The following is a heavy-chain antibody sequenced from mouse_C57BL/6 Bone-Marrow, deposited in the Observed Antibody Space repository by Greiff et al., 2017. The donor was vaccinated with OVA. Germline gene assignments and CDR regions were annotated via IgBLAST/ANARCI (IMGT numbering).Heavy chain of an antibody. CDR3: ANYYYGSRFDY. CDR2: IYPRSGNT. CDR1: GYTFTSYG. J-gene: IGHJ2*01. Sequence: QVQLQQSGAELARPGASVKLSCKASGYTFTSYGISWVKQSTGQGLEWIGEIYPRSGNTYYNEKFKGKATLTADKSSSTAYMELRSLTSEDSAVYFCANYYYGSRFDYWGQGTTLTVSS. V-gene: IGHV1-81*01. D-gene: IGHD1-1*01.